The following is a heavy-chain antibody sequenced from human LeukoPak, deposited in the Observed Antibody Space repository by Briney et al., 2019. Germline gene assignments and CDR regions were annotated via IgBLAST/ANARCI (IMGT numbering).Heavy chain of an antibody. CDR1: GGSFSGYY. CDR3: ATGSMVFRFGGLGY. D-gene: IGHD2/OR15-2a*01. CDR2: INHSGST. J-gene: IGHJ4*02. Sequence: KTSETLSLTCAVYGGSFSGYYWSWIRQPPGKGLEWIGEINHSGSTNYNPSLKSRVTISVDTSKNQFSLKPSSVTAADTAVYYCATGSMVFRFGGLGYWGQGTLVTVSS. V-gene: IGHV4-34*01.